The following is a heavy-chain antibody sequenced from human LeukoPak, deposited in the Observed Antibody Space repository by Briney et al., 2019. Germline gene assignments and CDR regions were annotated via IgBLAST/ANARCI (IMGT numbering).Heavy chain of an antibody. CDR2: TNSGGSSS. CDR1: GFPFSDFS. J-gene: IGHJ4*02. V-gene: IGHV3-23*01. D-gene: IGHD2-8*01. Sequence: GGSLRLSFATSGFPFSDFSMSWVRQAPGKGLEWISTTNSGGSSSDYAESVKGRFTISRDNSKNTLYLQMSSLRVEDTAMYYCAKQSYARSLGEGGPGTLVTVSS. CDR3: AKQSYARSLGE.